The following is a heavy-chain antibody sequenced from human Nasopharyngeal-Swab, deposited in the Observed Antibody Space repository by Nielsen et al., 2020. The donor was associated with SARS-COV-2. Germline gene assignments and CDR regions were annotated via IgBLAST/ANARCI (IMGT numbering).Heavy chain of an antibody. D-gene: IGHD3-3*01. Sequence: WIRQPPGKGLVWVSRINSDGSSTSYADSVKGRFTISRDNAKNTLYLQMNSLRAEDTAVYYCARAGEDGEYYDFWSGYYKDYYGMDVWGQGTTVTASS. V-gene: IGHV3-74*01. J-gene: IGHJ6*02. CDR3: ARAGEDGEYYDFWSGYYKDYYGMDV. CDR2: INSDGSST.